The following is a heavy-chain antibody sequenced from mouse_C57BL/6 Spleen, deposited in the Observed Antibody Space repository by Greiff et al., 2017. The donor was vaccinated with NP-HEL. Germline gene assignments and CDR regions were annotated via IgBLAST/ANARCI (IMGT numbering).Heavy chain of an antibody. J-gene: IGHJ4*01. Sequence: QVQLQQSGAELVKPGASVKMSCKASGYTFTSYWITWVKQRPGQGLEWIGDIYPGSGSTNYIEKFKSKATLTVDTSSSTAYMQLSSLTSEDSAVYYCAREDYDDDGPWEDYWGQGTSVTVSS. V-gene: IGHV1-55*01. CDR2: IYPGSGST. D-gene: IGHD2-4*01. CDR1: GYTFTSYW. CDR3: AREDYDDDGPWEDY.